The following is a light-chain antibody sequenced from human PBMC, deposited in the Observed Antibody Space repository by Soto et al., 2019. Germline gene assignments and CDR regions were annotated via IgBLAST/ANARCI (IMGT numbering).Light chain of an antibody. CDR1: SSDVGGYNY. Sequence: QSALTQPASVSGSPGQSITISCTGTSSDVGGYNYVSWYQQHPGKAPKLMIYEVTYRPSGVSNRFSGSKSGNTASLTISGLQAEDEADYYCSSYTSSSTRVLGGGTKVTVL. J-gene: IGLJ2*01. V-gene: IGLV2-14*01. CDR2: EVT. CDR3: SSYTSSSTRV.